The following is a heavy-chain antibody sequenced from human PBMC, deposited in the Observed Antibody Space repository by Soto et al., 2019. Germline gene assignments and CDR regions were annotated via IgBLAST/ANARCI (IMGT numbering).Heavy chain of an antibody. V-gene: IGHV4-4*02. CDR1: SGSIRSTNW. Sequence: TSETLSLTCTVSSGSIRSTNWWNWVRQPPGKGMEWIGEIYHSGSTNYNPSLKSRVTISVDRSKNQFSLNLSSVTAADTAVYYCASIYCSTGSCSYCWGQGTLVTVSS. CDR3: ASIYCSTGSCSYC. CDR2: IYHSGST. J-gene: IGHJ4*02. D-gene: IGHD2-15*01.